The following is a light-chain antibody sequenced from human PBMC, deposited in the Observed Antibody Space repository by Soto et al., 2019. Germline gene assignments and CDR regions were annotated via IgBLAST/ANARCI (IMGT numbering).Light chain of an antibody. Sequence: QSALTQPASVSGSPGQSITISCTGTSSDVGGYNYVSWYQQHPGKAPKLIIYEVSNRPSGVSNRFSGSKSGNTASLTISGLQAEDEADYYCNSYTSNPTVVFGTGTKVTVL. J-gene: IGLJ1*01. CDR3: NSYTSNPTVV. CDR2: EVS. CDR1: SSDVGGYNY. V-gene: IGLV2-14*01.